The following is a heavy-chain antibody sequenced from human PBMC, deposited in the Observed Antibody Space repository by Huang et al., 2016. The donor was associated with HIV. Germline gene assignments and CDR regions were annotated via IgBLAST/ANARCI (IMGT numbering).Heavy chain of an antibody. Sequence: QVQLQESGPGLVKPSETLSLTCTVSGGSMSSYYWSWIRQPPGKGLEWIGDIYYSGSTNYNPSRKSRVTRSVDTAKNQCSLRLSSVTAADTAVYYCASASIAARRWFDPWGQGSLVTVSS. J-gene: IGHJ5*02. D-gene: IGHD6-6*01. CDR2: IYYSGST. V-gene: IGHV4-59*01. CDR1: GGSMSSYY. CDR3: ASASIAARRWFDP.